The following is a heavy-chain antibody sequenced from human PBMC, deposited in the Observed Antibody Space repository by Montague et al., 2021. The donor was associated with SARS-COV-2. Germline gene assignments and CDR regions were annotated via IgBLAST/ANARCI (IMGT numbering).Heavy chain of an antibody. J-gene: IGHJ4*02. CDR2: IYYSGST. CDR3: ARHPLGYCSSTSCHVG. D-gene: IGHD2-2*01. Sequence: SETLSLTCTVSGGSISSYYWSRIRQPPGKGLEWIGSIYYSGSTYYNPSLKSRVTISVDTSKNQFSLKLSSVTAADTAVYYCARHPLGYCSSTSCHVGWGPGTLVTVSS. V-gene: IGHV4-39*01. CDR1: GGSISSYY.